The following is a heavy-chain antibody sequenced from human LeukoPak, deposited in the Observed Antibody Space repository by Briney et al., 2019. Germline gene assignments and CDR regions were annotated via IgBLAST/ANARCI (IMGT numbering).Heavy chain of an antibody. CDR1: GGSISTYY. D-gene: IGHD3-10*01. V-gene: IGHV4-4*07. CDR3: ARAMVRGVHNYYMDV. CDR2: IYTSGST. Sequence: SETLSLTCTVSGGSISTYYWSWIRQPAGKGLEWIGRIYTSGSTNYNPSLKSRVTISVDTSKNQFSLKLSSVTAADTAVYYCARAMVRGVHNYYMDVWGKGTTVTVSS. J-gene: IGHJ6*03.